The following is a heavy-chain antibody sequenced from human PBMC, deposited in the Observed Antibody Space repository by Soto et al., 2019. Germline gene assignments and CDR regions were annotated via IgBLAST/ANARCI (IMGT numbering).Heavy chain of an antibody. Sequence: EVQLLESGGGVVQPGGSLRLSCAVSGLTISSFEMYWVRQAAGKGPEWISYISRGATTTYYADSVRGRFTISRDDAENSVFLQMDSLRVEDTAIYFCATRSTDYYYYWGQGTLVTVSS. J-gene: IGHJ4*02. CDR1: GLTISSFE. CDR3: ATRSTDYYYY. CDR2: ISRGATTT. D-gene: IGHD3-9*01. V-gene: IGHV3-48*03.